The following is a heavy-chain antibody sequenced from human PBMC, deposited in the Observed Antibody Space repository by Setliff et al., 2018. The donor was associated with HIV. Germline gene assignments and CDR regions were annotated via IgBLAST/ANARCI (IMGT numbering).Heavy chain of an antibody. J-gene: IGHJ3*02. Sequence: SLRLSCAASGFTFSSFAMHWVRQAPGKGLEWVAVISSDGSSKYYEDSVKGRFSIFRDNSMKMLYLQMNSLKSDDTAIYFCASGMRWDTAMGDAFDIWGQGTMVTVSS. V-gene: IGHV3-30*04. CDR3: ASGMRWDTAMGDAFDI. CDR2: ISSDGSSK. CDR1: GFTFSSFA. D-gene: IGHD5-18*01.